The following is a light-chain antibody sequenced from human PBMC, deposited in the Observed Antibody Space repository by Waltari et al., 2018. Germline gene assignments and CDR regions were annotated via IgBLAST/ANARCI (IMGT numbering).Light chain of an antibody. CDR1: QSVSGN. J-gene: IGKJ2*01. V-gene: IGKV3-15*01. CDR3: HQYDHWPTFT. CDR2: GAS. Sequence: VMTQSPATLSVSPGAGVTLSCRASQSVSGNLAWYQQRPGQAPRLLIYGASTRATGIPARFSGSGSGTEFTLTISSLQSEDFAVYYCHQYDHWPTFTFGQGTKLEI.